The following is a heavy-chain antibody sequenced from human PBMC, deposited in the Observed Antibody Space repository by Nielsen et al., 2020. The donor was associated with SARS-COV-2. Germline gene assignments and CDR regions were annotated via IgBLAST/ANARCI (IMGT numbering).Heavy chain of an antibody. CDR3: ARIRGSLLTTAYDAFDI. CDR2: IDWEDDK. Sequence: WIRQPPGKALEWLARIDWEDDKYYSTSLKTRLTISKDTSKNQVVLTVTNVDPVDTATYYCARIRGSLLTTAYDAFDIWGQGTMVTVSS. J-gene: IGHJ3*02. V-gene: IGHV2-70*11. D-gene: IGHD1-1*01.